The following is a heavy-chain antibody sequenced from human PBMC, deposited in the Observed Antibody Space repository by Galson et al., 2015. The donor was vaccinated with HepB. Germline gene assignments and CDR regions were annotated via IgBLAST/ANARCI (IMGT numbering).Heavy chain of an antibody. Sequence: SGAEVKKPGESLKISCKGSGYSFTSYWIGWVRQMPGKGLEWMGIIYPGDSDTRYSPSFQGQVTISADKSISTAYLQWSSLKASDTAMYYCARPPYSSSSVYYFDYWGQGTLVTVSS. V-gene: IGHV5-51*03. J-gene: IGHJ4*02. D-gene: IGHD6-13*01. CDR1: GYSFTSYW. CDR3: ARPPYSSSSVYYFDY. CDR2: IYPGDSDT.